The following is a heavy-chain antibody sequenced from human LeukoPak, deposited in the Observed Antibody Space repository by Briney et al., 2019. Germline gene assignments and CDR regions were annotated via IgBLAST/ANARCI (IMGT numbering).Heavy chain of an antibody. D-gene: IGHD3-22*01. CDR3: ARDNDSSGNDAFDI. Sequence: SETLSLTCAVSGYSISSGYYWGWIRQPPGKGLEWIGYIYYSGSTNYNPSLKSRVTISVDTSKNQFSLKLSSVTAADTAVYYCARDNDSSGNDAFDIWGQGTMVTVSS. J-gene: IGHJ3*02. V-gene: IGHV4-61*01. CDR1: GYSISSGYY. CDR2: IYYSGST.